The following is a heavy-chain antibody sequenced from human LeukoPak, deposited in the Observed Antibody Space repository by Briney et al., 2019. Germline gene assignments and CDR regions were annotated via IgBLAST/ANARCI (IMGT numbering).Heavy chain of an antibody. CDR2: IYSDGST. CDR3: ARWEVATMFDY. CDR1: GFTVSSSY. V-gene: IGHV3-66*01. J-gene: IGHJ4*02. Sequence: GGSLRLSCAASGFTVSSSYLSWVRQAPGKGLEWVSVIYSDGSTYYADSVKGRFTISRDNSKNTLFLQMNSLRAEDTAVYYCARWEVATMFDYWGPGTLVTVSS. D-gene: IGHD5-12*01.